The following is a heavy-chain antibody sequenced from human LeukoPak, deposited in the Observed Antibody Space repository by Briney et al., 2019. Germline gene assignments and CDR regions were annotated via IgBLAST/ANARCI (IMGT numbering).Heavy chain of an antibody. Sequence: GESLKISCKGSGYSFTSYWIAWVRQMPGKGLEWMGIIYSPSFQGQVTISADKSIRTAHLQWSSLKASDTAMYYRVRSDYGDFKYYFDYWGQGTLVTVSS. CDR1: GYSFTSYW. D-gene: IGHD4-17*01. J-gene: IGHJ4*02. CDR2: I. V-gene: IGHV5-51*01. CDR3: VRSDYGDFKYYFDY.